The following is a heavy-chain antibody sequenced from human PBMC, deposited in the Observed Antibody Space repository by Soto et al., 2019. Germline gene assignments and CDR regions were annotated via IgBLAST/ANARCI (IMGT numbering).Heavy chain of an antibody. Sequence: PVGSLRLPWAAPGFPFNRHGMSRVRQAPGNRLEWVSAITGSGGSTYYADSVQGRFTISRDNSKHKLYLQMNSLIADDTAVYYCAKDEYSYGYLDSGGQEPLVPVSS. CDR2: ITGSGGST. CDR1: GFPFNRHG. D-gene: IGHD5-18*01. J-gene: IGHJ4*02. V-gene: IGHV3-23*01. CDR3: AKDEYSYGYLDS.